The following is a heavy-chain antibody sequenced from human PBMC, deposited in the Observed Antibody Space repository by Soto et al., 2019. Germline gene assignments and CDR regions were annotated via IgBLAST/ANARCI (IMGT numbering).Heavy chain of an antibody. CDR1: GFTFSSYW. D-gene: IGHD6-6*01. Sequence: EVQLVESGGGLVQPGGSLRLSCAASGFTFSSYWMHWVRQAPGKGLVWVSRINSDGSSTSYADSVKGRFTISRDNAKNTLYLQMNSLRAEDTAVYYCARKSGSYSSSSYDYYYGMDVWGQGTTVTVSS. V-gene: IGHV3-74*01. CDR3: ARKSGSYSSSSYDYYYGMDV. CDR2: INSDGSST. J-gene: IGHJ6*02.